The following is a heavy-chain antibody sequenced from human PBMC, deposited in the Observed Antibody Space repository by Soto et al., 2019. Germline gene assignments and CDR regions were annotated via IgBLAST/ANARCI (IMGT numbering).Heavy chain of an antibody. J-gene: IGHJ5*02. V-gene: IGHV1-3*01. CDR1: GYTFTSYS. D-gene: IGHD2-15*01. Sequence: GAPVKVSCKASGYTFTSYSMHWVRHAPGQRLEWMGWINAGNGNTKYSQKFQGRVTITRDTSASTAHMELSSLRSEDTAVYYCAGSVVAATPGFWFDPWGQGTLVTVS. CDR2: INAGNGNT. CDR3: AGSVVAATPGFWFDP.